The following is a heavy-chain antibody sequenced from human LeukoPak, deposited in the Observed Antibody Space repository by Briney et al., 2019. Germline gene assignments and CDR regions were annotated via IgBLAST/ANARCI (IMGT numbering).Heavy chain of an antibody. D-gene: IGHD3-10*01. V-gene: IGHV1-58*02. CDR1: GYTFNSSA. J-gene: IGHJ4*02. CDR3: AALRFGSGSYSFDY. CDR2: IVVGSGNT. Sequence: ASVKVSCKTSGYTFNSSAMQWVRQARGQRLEWIGWIVVGSGNTNYAQVFQERVTITRDMSTRTAYMELSSLRSEDTAVYYCAALRFGSGSYSFDYWGQGTLVTVSS.